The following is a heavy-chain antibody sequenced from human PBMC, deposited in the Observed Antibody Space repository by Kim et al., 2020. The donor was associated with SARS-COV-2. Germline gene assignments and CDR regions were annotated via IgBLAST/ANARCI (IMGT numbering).Heavy chain of an antibody. CDR1: GASISSGGHY. CDR3: ARDSLLYFAFDL. CDR2: IYYTGTT. Sequence: SETLSLTCNVSGASISSGGHYWSWIRQHPGKGLEWIGYIYYTGTTYYNPSLKSRITISLDTSTNQFSLNLRSVTAADTAVFYCARDSLLYFAFDLWGQGT. J-gene: IGHJ1*01. D-gene: IGHD3-10*01. V-gene: IGHV4-31*03.